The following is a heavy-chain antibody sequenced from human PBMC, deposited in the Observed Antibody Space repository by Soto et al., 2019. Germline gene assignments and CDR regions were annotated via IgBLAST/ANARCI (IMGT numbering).Heavy chain of an antibody. J-gene: IGHJ6*02. V-gene: IGHV3-30-3*01. CDR3: ARAYSSLEWLLYTYYYYGMDV. Sequence: GGSLRLSCAASGFTFSSYAMHWVRQAPGKGLEWVAVISYDGSNKYYADSVKGRFTISRDNSKTTLYLQMNSLRAEDTPVYYCARAYSSLEWLLYTYYYYGMDVWGQGTTVTVSS. D-gene: IGHD3-3*01. CDR2: ISYDGSNK. CDR1: GFTFSSYA.